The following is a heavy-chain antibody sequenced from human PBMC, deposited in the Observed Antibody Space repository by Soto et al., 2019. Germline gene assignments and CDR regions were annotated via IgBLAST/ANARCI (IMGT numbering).Heavy chain of an antibody. J-gene: IGHJ4*02. CDR3: AHRQEWLRFGYFDY. V-gene: IGHV2-5*02. CDR2: IYWDDDK. Sequence: QITLKESGPTLVKPTQTLTLTCTFSGFSLSTSGVGVGWIRQPPGKALERLALIYWDDDKRYSPSLKSMLTITKDTSKNQVVLTMTNMDPVDTATYYGAHRQEWLRFGYFDYWGQGTLVTVSS. D-gene: IGHD5-12*01. CDR1: GFSLSTSGVG.